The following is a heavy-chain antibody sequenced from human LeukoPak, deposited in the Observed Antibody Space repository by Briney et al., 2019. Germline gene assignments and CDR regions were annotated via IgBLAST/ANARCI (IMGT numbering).Heavy chain of an antibody. CDR3: AREGPGSSGYHLEGNAFDI. CDR2: INPNSGGT. Sequence: VASVKVSCKASGYTFTGYYMHWVRQAPGQGLEWMGWINPNSGGTNYAQKFQGRVTMTRDTSISTAYMELSRLRSDDTAVYYCAREGPGSSGYHLEGNAFDIWGQGTMVTVSS. CDR1: GYTFTGYY. D-gene: IGHD3-22*01. J-gene: IGHJ3*02. V-gene: IGHV1-2*02.